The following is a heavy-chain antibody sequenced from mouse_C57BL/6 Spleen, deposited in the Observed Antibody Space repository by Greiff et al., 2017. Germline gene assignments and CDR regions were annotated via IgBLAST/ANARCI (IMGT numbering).Heavy chain of an antibody. J-gene: IGHJ1*03. D-gene: IGHD1-1*01. CDR2: INPYNGDT. CDR3: ARGDYYGSSYWYFDV. CDR1: GYSFTGYF. Sequence: VQLQQSGPELVKPGASVKISCKASGYSFTGYFMNWVMQSHGKSLEWIGRINPYNGDTFYNQKFKGKATLTVDKSSSTAHMELRSLTSEDSAVYYCARGDYYGSSYWYFDVWGTGTTVTVSS. V-gene: IGHV1-20*01.